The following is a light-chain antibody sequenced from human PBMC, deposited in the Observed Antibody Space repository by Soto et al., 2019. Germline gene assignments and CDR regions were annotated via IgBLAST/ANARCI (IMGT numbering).Light chain of an antibody. CDR1: RTVNNY. V-gene: IGKV3-11*01. CDR3: QQYNSWPPIT. J-gene: IGKJ5*01. CDR2: DAS. Sequence: EIVLTQSPATLSLSPGERATLSCRASRTVNNYLAWYQQKPGQAPRLLIYDASIRATGIPARFSGSGSGTDFTLTISSLQSEDFAVYYCQQYNSWPPITFGQGTRLEIK.